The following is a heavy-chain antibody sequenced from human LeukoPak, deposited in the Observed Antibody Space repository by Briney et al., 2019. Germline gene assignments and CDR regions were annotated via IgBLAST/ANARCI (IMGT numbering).Heavy chain of an antibody. CDR1: GFTFSSYA. J-gene: IGHJ6*02. Sequence: GGSLRLSCAASGFTFSSYAMHWVRQAPGKGLEYVSAISSNGGSTYYADSVKGRFTISRDNAKNSLYLQMNSLRDEDTAVYYCARVWDYDILTGRHYYYYGMDVWGQGTTVTVSS. CDR3: ARVWDYDILTGRHYYYYGMDV. V-gene: IGHV3-64*04. CDR2: ISSNGGST. D-gene: IGHD3-9*01.